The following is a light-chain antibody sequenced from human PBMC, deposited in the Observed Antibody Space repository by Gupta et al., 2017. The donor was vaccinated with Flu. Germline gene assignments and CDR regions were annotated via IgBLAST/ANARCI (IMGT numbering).Light chain of an antibody. CDR3: QQYYATASWT. V-gene: IGKV4-1*01. CDR1: RSVLDNSNKKNY. CDR2: WAS. J-gene: IGKJ1*01. Sequence: DLVMTQSPDSLAVSLGERATINCRSSRSVLDNSNKKNYLAWYQQKPGQPPKLLIYWASTRESGVPDRFSGSGSGTDFTLTISSLQAEDVAGYYCQQYYATASWTFGQGTKVEIK.